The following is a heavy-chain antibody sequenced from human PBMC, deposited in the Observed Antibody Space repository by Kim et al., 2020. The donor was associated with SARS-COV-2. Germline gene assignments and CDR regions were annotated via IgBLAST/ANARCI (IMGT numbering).Heavy chain of an antibody. CDR3: ARRGHGSGWGYLDS. Sequence: SETLSLTCNVSGASITKYYWTWIRQPPGKGLQWLAYISNSGTTKYNSSLESRLTMSLDTSKNQLSLKLTSVTAADTAVYYCARRGHGSGWGYLDSWGQGTLVTVSS. CDR1: GASITKYY. V-gene: IGHV4-59*08. J-gene: IGHJ4*02. CDR2: ISNSGTT. D-gene: IGHD6-19*01.